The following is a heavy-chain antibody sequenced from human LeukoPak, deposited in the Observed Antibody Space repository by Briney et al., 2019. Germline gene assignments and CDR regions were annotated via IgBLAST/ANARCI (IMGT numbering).Heavy chain of an antibody. CDR1: GGSISSYY. V-gene: IGHV4-59*01. CDR3: ARGGGDILTGYFAIDY. D-gene: IGHD3-9*01. J-gene: IGHJ4*02. Sequence: SETLSLTCTVSGGSISSYYRSWIRQPPGKGLEWIGYIYYSGSTNYNPSLKSRVTISVDTSKNQFSLKLSSVTAADTAVYYCARGGGDILTGYFAIDYWGQGTLVTVSS. CDR2: IYYSGST.